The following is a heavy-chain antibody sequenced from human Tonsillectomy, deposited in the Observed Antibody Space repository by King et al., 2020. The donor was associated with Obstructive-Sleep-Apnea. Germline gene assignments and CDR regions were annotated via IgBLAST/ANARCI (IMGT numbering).Heavy chain of an antibody. Sequence: VQLVESGAEVKKPGASVKVSFKASGYTFTNYGITWVRQVPGQGLEWMGWISGYTGNTNYVQRFPGRVTMTTDTSTGTAYMELRSPRSDDTAVYYCVRGSGANWNDRYFDYWGQGTLVTVSS. D-gene: IGHD1-1*01. J-gene: IGHJ4*02. CDR3: VRGSGANWNDRYFDY. CDR1: GYTFTNYG. CDR2: ISGYTGNT. V-gene: IGHV1-18*01.